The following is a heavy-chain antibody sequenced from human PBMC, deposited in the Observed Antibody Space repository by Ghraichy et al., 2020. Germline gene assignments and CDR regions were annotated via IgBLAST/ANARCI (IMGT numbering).Heavy chain of an antibody. CDR1: GFTFSNYA. D-gene: IGHD3-10*01. Sequence: GGSLRLSCAASGFTFSNYAMSWVRQAPGKGLDWVSGISGSGGNTYYADSVKGRFTISRDNSKNTLYLQMNSLRAEDTAVYYCAKGPGWYGEISADDWGQGTLVTVSS. CDR3: AKGPGWYGEISADD. J-gene: IGHJ4*02. CDR2: ISGSGGNT. V-gene: IGHV3-23*01.